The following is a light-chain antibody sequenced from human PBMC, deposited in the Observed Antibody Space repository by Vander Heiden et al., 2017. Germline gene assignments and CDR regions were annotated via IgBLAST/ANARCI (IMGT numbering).Light chain of an antibody. Sequence: IHMTQSPSFLSASVGDSVTITCRASQSIRSYLNWYQQKPGNAPKLLIYAAASLQSGVPSRFSGSGSGTDFTLTISSLQPEDFATYYCQQSYSTLWTFGQGTKVEIK. CDR2: AAA. CDR3: QQSYSTLWT. V-gene: IGKV1-39*01. J-gene: IGKJ1*01. CDR1: QSIRSY.